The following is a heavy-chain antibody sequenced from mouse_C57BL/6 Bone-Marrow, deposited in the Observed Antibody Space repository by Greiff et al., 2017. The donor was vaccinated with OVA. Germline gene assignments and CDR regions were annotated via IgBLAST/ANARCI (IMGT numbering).Heavy chain of an antibody. CDR2: IYPGSGST. D-gene: IGHD2-5*01. CDR3: ASLGPQYYSNLAWFAY. V-gene: IGHV1-55*01. J-gene: IGHJ3*01. CDR1: GYTFTSYW. Sequence: VQLQQPGAELVKPGASVKMSCKASGYTFTSYWITWVKKRPGQGLGWIGIIYPGSGSTNYNEKFKSKATLTVDTSSSTAYMQLSSLTSEDSAVYYGASLGPQYYSNLAWFAYWGQGTLVTVSA.